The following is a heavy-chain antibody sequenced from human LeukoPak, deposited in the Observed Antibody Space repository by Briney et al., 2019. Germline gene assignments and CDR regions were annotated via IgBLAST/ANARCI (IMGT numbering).Heavy chain of an antibody. J-gene: IGHJ4*02. CDR3: ARDIGSGSYQFDY. Sequence: TGGSLRFSCAASGFTFSSYSMNWVRQAPGKGLEWVSSISSSSSYIYSADSVKGRFTISRDNAKNSLYLQMNSLRAEDTAVYYCARDIGSGSYQFDYWGQGTLVTVSS. CDR2: ISSSSSYI. V-gene: IGHV3-21*01. D-gene: IGHD3-10*01. CDR1: GFTFSSYS.